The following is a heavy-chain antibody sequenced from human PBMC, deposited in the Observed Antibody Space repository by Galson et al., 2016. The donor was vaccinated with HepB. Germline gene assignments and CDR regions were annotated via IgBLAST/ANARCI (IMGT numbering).Heavy chain of an antibody. CDR3: AKGLGSGWYGSNF. Sequence: SLRLSCAASGFTFTSYALSWVRQAPGKGLEWVSSINYSGGSKYYVDSVKGRFTISRANSKYTLYLEMNSLRAEDTALYYCAKGLGSGWYGSNFWGQGTLVTVSS. V-gene: IGHV3-23*01. CDR2: INYSGGSK. J-gene: IGHJ4*02. D-gene: IGHD6-19*01. CDR1: GFTFTSYA.